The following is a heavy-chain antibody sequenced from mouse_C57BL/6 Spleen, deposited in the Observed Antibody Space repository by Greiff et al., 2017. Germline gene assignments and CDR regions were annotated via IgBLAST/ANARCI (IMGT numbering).Heavy chain of an antibody. CDR3: ARDGFWYFDV. Sequence: QVQLQQSGPELVKPGSSVKISCKASGYAFSSSWMNWVKQRPGKGLEWIGRIYPGDGDTNYNGKFKGKATLTADKSSSTAYMQLSSLTSEYSAVYFCARDGFWYFDVWGTGTTVTVSS. D-gene: IGHD2-3*01. V-gene: IGHV1-82*01. CDR1: GYAFSSSW. CDR2: IYPGDGDT. J-gene: IGHJ1*03.